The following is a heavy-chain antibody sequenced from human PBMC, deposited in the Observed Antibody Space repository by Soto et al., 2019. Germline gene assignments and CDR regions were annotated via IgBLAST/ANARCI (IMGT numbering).Heavy chain of an antibody. V-gene: IGHV1-69*06. J-gene: IGHJ4*02. Sequence: SVKVSGKASGGTFSSYAISWVRQAPGQGLEWMGGTIPTFGTANYAQKFQGRVTITADKSTSTAYMELSSLRSEDTAVYYCARVPGVGATLYYFDYWGQGTLVPVSS. D-gene: IGHD1-26*01. CDR2: TIPTFGTA. CDR1: GGTFSSYA. CDR3: ARVPGVGATLYYFDY.